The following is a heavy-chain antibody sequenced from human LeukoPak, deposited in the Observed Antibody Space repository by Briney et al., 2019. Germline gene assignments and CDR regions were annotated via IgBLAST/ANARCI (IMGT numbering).Heavy chain of an antibody. CDR3: TRAVVTTMIVVVTPLYYFDY. J-gene: IGHJ4*02. V-gene: IGHV3-49*04. D-gene: IGHD3-22*01. Sequence: GGSLRLSCTASGFTFGDYVMSWVRQAPGKGLERVGFIRSKAYGGTTEYAASVKGRFTISRDDSKSIAYLQMNSLKTEDTAVYYCTRAVVTTMIVVVTPLYYFDYWGQGTLVTVSS. CDR2: IRSKAYGGTT. CDR1: GFTFGDYV.